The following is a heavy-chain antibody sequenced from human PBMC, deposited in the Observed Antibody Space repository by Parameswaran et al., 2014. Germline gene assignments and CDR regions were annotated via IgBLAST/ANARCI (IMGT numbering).Heavy chain of an antibody. Sequence: VRQAPGKGLDRVSYISSSATTKYYVDSVKGRFTISRDNAKNSLYLQMNSLRAEDTAIYYCVVGGRYYFDYWGQGTLVTVSS. D-gene: IGHD6-25*01. J-gene: IGHJ4*02. CDR3: VVGGRYYFDY. CDR2: ISSSATTK. V-gene: IGHV3-11*01.